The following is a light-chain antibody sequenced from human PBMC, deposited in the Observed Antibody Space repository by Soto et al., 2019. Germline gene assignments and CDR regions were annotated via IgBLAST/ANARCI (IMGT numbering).Light chain of an antibody. V-gene: IGLV2-11*01. CDR1: SSDV. J-gene: IGLJ3*02. CDR3: SSYAGRHVWV. Sequence: QSALTQSRSLSGSPGQSVTISCTGTSSDVSWYQHHPGKAPKLMVFDVYKRPSGVPDRFSGSKSGNTASLTISGLQAEDEGDYYCSSYAGRHVWVFGGGTQLTVL. CDR2: DVY.